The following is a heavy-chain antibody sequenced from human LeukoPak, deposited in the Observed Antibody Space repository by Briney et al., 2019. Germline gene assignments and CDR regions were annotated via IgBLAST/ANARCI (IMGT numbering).Heavy chain of an antibody. D-gene: IGHD5-12*01. CDR3: ARDEYSGYDGRNYHYYYMDV. V-gene: IGHV3-20*04. CDR1: GFTFDDYG. J-gene: IGHJ6*03. Sequence: GGSLRLSCAASGFTFDDYGMSWVRQAPGKGLEWVSGINWNGGSTGYADSVKGRFTISRDNAKNSLYLQMNSLRAGDTALYYCARDEYSGYDGRNYHYYYMDVWGKGTTVTVSS. CDR2: INWNGGST.